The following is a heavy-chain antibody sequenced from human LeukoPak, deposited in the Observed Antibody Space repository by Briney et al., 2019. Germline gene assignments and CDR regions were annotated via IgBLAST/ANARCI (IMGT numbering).Heavy chain of an antibody. CDR1: GFTFSSYG. CDR3: ARDLGQYYDTSDNWFDP. D-gene: IGHD3-22*01. Sequence: GGSLRLSCTASGFTFSSYGMHWVRQAPGKGLEWVAVISYDGFNKYYADSVKGRFTISRDNSKNTLYLQMNSLRAEDTAVYYCARDLGQYYDTSDNWFDPWGQGTLVTVSS. J-gene: IGHJ5*02. CDR2: ISYDGFNK. V-gene: IGHV3-30*03.